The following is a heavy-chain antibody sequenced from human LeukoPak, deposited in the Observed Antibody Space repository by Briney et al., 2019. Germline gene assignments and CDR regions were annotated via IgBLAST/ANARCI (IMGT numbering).Heavy chain of an antibody. CDR3: AKRPTNWPVSD. CDR2: ISDSGGST. Sequence: GGSLRLSCAASGFTFRSCAMSWVRQAPGKGLEWVSGISDSGGSTYYADSVKGRFTISRDNSKNTLYLQMNSLRAEDTAVYYCAKRPTNWPVSDWGQGTLVTVS. V-gene: IGHV3-23*01. J-gene: IGHJ4*02. D-gene: IGHD1-1*01. CDR1: GFTFRSCA.